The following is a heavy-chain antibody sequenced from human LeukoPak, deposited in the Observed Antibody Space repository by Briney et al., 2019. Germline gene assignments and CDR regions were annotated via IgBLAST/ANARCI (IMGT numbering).Heavy chain of an antibody. J-gene: IGHJ5*02. D-gene: IGHD5-18*01. CDR1: GYTFTGYY. CDR3: ARGMRGYSYGYSYWFDP. Sequence: ASVKVSCKASGYTFTGYYMHWVRQAPGQGLEWMGWINPNSGGTNYAQKFQGRVTMTRDTSISTAYMELSRLRSDDTAVYYSARGMRGYSYGYSYWFDPWGQGTLVTVSS. V-gene: IGHV1-2*02. CDR2: INPNSGGT.